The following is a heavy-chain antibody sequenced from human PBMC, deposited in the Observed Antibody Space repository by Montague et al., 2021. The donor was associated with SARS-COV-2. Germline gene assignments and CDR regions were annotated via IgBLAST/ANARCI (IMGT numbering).Heavy chain of an antibody. J-gene: IGHJ5*02. D-gene: IGHD2-2*02. CDR2: IYYSGST. Sequence: SETLSLTCTVSGGSISSYYWSWIRQPPGKGLEWIGYIYYSGSTNYNPSLKSRVTISVGTSKNQFSLKLSSVTAADTAVYYCASLTLGYCSSTSCYSDWFDPWGQGTLVTVSS. CDR1: GGSISSYY. CDR3: ASLTLGYCSSTSCYSDWFDP. V-gene: IGHV4-59*12.